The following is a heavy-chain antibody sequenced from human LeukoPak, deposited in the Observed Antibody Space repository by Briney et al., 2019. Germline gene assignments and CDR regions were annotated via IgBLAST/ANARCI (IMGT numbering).Heavy chain of an antibody. CDR3: ARGISSFDYGDYWFDP. CDR2: IYYSGST. J-gene: IGHJ5*02. D-gene: IGHD4-17*01. CDR1: GGAISSGNYY. Sequence: SETLSLTCTVSGGAISSGNYYWGWIRQPPGKGPHWIGSIYYSGSTSFSPSLKSRVTISADTSKNRFSLTLNSVTAADSAMYYCARGISSFDYGDYWFDPWGQGTLVTVSS. V-gene: IGHV4-39*07.